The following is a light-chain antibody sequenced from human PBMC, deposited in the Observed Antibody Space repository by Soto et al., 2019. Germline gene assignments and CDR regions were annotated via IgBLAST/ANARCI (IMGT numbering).Light chain of an antibody. CDR3: QQYDSSPLT. J-gene: IGKJ4*01. Sequence: DIQMTQSPSTLSASVGDRVTITCRASQSISVWLAWYQQKAGKAPNLLIYKASTLESGVPSRFSGSRSGTEFTLTISSLQTDDFATYYCQQYDSSPLTFGGGTKVDIK. CDR1: QSISVW. CDR2: KAS. V-gene: IGKV1-5*03.